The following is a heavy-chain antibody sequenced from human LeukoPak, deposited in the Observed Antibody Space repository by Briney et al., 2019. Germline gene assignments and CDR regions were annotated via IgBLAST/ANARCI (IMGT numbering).Heavy chain of an antibody. Sequence: GASVKVSCKASGYTFTSYYMHWVRQAPGQGLEWMGIINPSGGSTSYAQKFQGRVTMTRDMSTSTVYMELSSLRSGDTAVYYCARGGYGGNPGFSRYLSPRKTVVDYWGQGTLVTVSS. CDR2: INPSGGST. D-gene: IGHD4-23*01. CDR3: ARGGYGGNPGFSRYLSPRKTVVDY. V-gene: IGHV1-46*01. J-gene: IGHJ4*02. CDR1: GYTFTSYY.